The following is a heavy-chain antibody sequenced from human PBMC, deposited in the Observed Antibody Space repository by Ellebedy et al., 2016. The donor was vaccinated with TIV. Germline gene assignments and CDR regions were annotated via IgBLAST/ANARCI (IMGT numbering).Heavy chain of an antibody. J-gene: IGHJ4*02. Sequence: AASVKVSCKVSGYTLTELSMHWVRQAPGKGLEWMGGFDPEDGETIYAQKFQGRVTMTEDTSTDTAYMELSSLRSEDTAVYYCATDVHYYDSSGYYYLDRSPEANFDYWGQGTLVTVSS. D-gene: IGHD3-22*01. CDR2: FDPEDGET. CDR3: ATDVHYYDSSGYYYLDRSPEANFDY. V-gene: IGHV1-24*01. CDR1: GYTLTELS.